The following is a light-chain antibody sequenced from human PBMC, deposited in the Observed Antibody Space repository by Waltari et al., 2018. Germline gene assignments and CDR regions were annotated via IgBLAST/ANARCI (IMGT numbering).Light chain of an antibody. J-gene: IGLJ2*01. CDR3: TSYTSKNTFI. CDR1: ATDIGGSDY. Sequence: QSALTQPASVFGSLGQSVTISCTGTATDIGGSDYVSWYPQHSRKAPKLLIFAVSNRPSEISARFSASKSGNTASLSISGLQTEDEADYHCTSYTSKNTFIFGGGTRLTVL. CDR2: AVS. V-gene: IGLV2-14*03.